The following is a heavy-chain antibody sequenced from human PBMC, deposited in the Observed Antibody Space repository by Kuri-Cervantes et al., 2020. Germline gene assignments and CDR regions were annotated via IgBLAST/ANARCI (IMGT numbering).Heavy chain of an antibody. V-gene: IGHV3-74*01. CDR2: INSDGSTT. J-gene: IGHJ4*02. CDR3: AKGFVASIDY. Sequence: GESLKISCVASGFTFSSYWMHWVRQAPGKGLVWVSCINSDGSTTRYADSAKGRFTISRDNAKNTPFLQVNSLRAEDTAVYYCAKGFVASIDYWGQGTLVTVSS. CDR1: GFTFSSYW. D-gene: IGHD2-15*01.